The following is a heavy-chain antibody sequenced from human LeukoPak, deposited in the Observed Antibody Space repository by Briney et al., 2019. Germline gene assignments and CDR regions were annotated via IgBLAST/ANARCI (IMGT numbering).Heavy chain of an antibody. CDR2: ISSSSTNI. Sequence: GGSLRLSCGVSGFTFSAYGMNWVRPAPGKGPEWVSFISSSSTNIHYADSLKGRFTISRDNAKNSLYLQTNSLRAEDTAVYYCARGVNSNFDYWGQGTLITVSS. CDR1: GFTFSAYG. J-gene: IGHJ4*02. D-gene: IGHD4-11*01. V-gene: IGHV3-21*01. CDR3: ARGVNSNFDY.